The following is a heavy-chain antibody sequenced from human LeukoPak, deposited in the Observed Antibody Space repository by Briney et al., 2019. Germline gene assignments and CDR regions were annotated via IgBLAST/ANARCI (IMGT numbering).Heavy chain of an antibody. D-gene: IGHD4-11*01. CDR1: GYTLTELS. CDR2: IIPIFGTA. Sequence: GASVKVSCKVSGYTLTELSMHWVRQAPGQGLEWMGGIIPIFGTANYAQKFQGRVTITADESTSTAYMELSSLRSEDTAVYYRARDKTVTGYYGMDVWGQGTTVTVSS. V-gene: IGHV1-69*13. CDR3: ARDKTVTGYYGMDV. J-gene: IGHJ6*02.